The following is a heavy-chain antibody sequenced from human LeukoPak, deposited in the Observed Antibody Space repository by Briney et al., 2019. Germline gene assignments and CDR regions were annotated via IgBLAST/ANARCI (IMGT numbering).Heavy chain of an antibody. J-gene: IGHJ4*02. CDR1: GGSISNYF. CDR3: ARRRITGPLDY. Sequence: PSETLSLTCSVSGGSISNYFWTWIRQPPGKGLEWIGYVFASERPNYNPSLNSRVTISLDTSKNQFSLDLSSVTAADTAVYYCARRRITGPLDYWGQGTLVTVSS. V-gene: IGHV4-4*09. CDR2: VFASERP. D-gene: IGHD1-20*01.